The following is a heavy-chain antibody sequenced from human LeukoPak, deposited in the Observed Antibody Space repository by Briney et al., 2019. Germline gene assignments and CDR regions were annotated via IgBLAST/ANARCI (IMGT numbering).Heavy chain of an antibody. J-gene: IGHJ4*02. V-gene: IGHV1-46*01. CDR2: INPSGGST. Sequence: ASVKVSCKASGYTFTSYYMHWVRQAPGQGLESMGIINPSGGSTSYAQKFQGRVTMTRDTSTSTVYMELSSLRSEDSAVYYCARPQRAYYYDSSGYYLDYWGQGTLVTVSS. CDR1: GYTFTSYY. CDR3: ARPQRAYYYDSSGYYLDY. D-gene: IGHD3-22*01.